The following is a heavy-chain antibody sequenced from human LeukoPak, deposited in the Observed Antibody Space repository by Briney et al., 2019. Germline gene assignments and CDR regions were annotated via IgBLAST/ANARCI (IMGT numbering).Heavy chain of an antibody. Sequence: SQTLSLTCTVSGGSISSGEYYWGWIRQPPGKGLVWIGYSYYSGSTYYNPSLKSRVTISVDTSKNQFSLKLSSVTAADTAVYYCARDRGYVPYYYGMDVWGQGTTVTVSS. CDR3: ARDRGYVPYYYGMDV. CDR2: SYYSGST. CDR1: GGSISSGEYY. D-gene: IGHD3-10*01. J-gene: IGHJ6*02. V-gene: IGHV4-30-4*01.